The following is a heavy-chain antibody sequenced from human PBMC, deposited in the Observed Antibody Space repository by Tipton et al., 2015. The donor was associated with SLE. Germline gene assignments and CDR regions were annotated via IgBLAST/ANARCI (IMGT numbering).Heavy chain of an antibody. CDR2: IYSGGST. V-gene: IGHV3-66*01. J-gene: IGHJ6*02. D-gene: IGHD6-19*01. CDR3: ARGQWVVSGMDV. Sequence: SLRLSCAASGFTVSSNYMSWVRQAPGKGLEWVSVIYSGGSTYYADSVKGRFTISRDNSKNTLYLQMNSLRAEDTAVYYCARGQWVVSGMDVWGQGTTVTVSS. CDR1: GFTVSSNY.